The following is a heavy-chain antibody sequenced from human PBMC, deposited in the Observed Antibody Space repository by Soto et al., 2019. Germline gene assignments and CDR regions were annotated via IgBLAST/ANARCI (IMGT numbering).Heavy chain of an antibody. Sequence: GASVKVSCKASGGTFSSYAISWVRQAPGQGLEWMGGIIPIFGTANYAQKFQGRVTITADKSTSTAYMELSSLRSEDTAVYYCARDSGTYYYGSGSYHGPFDYWGQGTLVTVSS. CDR3: ARDSGTYYYGSGSYHGPFDY. J-gene: IGHJ4*02. CDR2: IIPIFGTA. CDR1: GGTFSSYA. D-gene: IGHD3-10*01. V-gene: IGHV1-69*06.